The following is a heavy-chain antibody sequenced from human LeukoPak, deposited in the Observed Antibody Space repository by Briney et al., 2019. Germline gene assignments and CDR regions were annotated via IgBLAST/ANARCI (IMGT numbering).Heavy chain of an antibody. Sequence: GGSLRLSCAASGFTFSSYGMRWVRQAPGKGLDWVLTISGSAYNSYYADSVKGRFTISRDNSANTLYLQMNSLRAEDTALYYCAKHSGSYFIYYVDSWGQGTLVTVSS. CDR2: ISGSAYNS. J-gene: IGHJ4*02. CDR1: GFTFSSYG. V-gene: IGHV3-23*01. D-gene: IGHD1-26*01. CDR3: AKHSGSYFIYYVDS.